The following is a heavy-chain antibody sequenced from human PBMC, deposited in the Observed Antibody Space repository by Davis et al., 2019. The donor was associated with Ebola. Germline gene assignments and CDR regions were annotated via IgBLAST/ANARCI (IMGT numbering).Heavy chain of an antibody. V-gene: IGHV1-69*13. J-gene: IGHJ4*02. Sequence: SVKVSCKASGGTFSSYAISWVRQAPGQGLEWMGGVIPIFGTSNYAQNFQGRVTITADESTSTAYMELSSLRSEGTAVYYCASGREYQLTHFDYWGQGTLVTVSS. CDR3: ASGREYQLTHFDY. D-gene: IGHD2-2*01. CDR1: GGTFSSYA. CDR2: VIPIFGTS.